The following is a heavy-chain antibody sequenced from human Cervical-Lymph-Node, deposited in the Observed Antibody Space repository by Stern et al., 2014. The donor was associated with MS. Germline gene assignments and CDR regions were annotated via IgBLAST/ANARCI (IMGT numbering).Heavy chain of an antibody. CDR2: IPDSGST. Sequence: VQLVESGPGLVKPSQTLSLTCTVSGGSISSSGYYWSWIRQPADKGLEWIGRIPDSGSTYYNPSLKSRVTKSMDTAKNKFSLKMPSVTAADTAVYYCATTRWDLFTWNWFDPWGQGTLVTVSS. CDR3: ATTRWDLFTWNWFDP. J-gene: IGHJ5*02. CDR1: GGSISSSGYY. V-gene: IGHV4-61*02. D-gene: IGHD1-26*01.